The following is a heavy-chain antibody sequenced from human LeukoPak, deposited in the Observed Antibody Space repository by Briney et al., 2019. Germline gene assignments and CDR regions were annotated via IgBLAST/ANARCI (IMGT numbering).Heavy chain of an antibody. Sequence: PGGSLRLSCAASGFTFSSYGMHWVRQAPGKGLEWVAVIWYDGSNKFYADSVKGRFTISRDNSKNTLNLQMNSLRAEDTAVYYCVKDRTGTYTLDYWGQGTLVTVSS. CDR2: IWYDGSNK. V-gene: IGHV3-30*02. CDR3: VKDRTGTYTLDY. CDR1: GFTFSSYG. J-gene: IGHJ4*02. D-gene: IGHD3-10*01.